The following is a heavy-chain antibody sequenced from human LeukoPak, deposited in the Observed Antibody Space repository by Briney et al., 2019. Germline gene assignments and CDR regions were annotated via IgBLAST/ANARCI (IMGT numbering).Heavy chain of an antibody. J-gene: IGHJ4*02. CDR3: ARGTHCSSTSCYVQFDY. CDR2: IYSSVST. CDR1: WLTVSSNY. Sequence: VGSLRLSCAPSWLTVSSNYMNCVCQAPRMGLDWVSVIYSSVSTYYADSLTGRFTISRDNSQNTLYLQMNSLSAEDTAVYYCARGTHCSSTSCYVQFDYWGQGTLVTVSS. V-gene: IGHV3-53*01. D-gene: IGHD2-2*01.